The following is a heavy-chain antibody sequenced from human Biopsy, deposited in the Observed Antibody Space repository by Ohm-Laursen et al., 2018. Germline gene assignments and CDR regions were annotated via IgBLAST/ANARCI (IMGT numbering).Heavy chain of an antibody. J-gene: IGHJ6*02. D-gene: IGHD2-21*01. CDR1: GFTVNDHA. CDR3: TKDLIPAGTDV. V-gene: IGHV3-9*01. Sequence: SLRLSCAAASGFTVNDHAMHWLRQPPGKGLEWVSGISWDSGRIGYADSVKGRFTVSRDNAKKSLYLEMNSLRPEDTALYYCTKDLIPAGTDVWGQGTTVTVSS. CDR2: ISWDSGRI.